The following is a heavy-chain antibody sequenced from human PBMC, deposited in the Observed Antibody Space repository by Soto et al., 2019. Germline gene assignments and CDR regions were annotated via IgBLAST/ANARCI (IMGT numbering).Heavy chain of an antibody. CDR1: GGSISSGDYY. D-gene: IGHD2-15*01. J-gene: IGHJ5*02. V-gene: IGHV4-30-4*01. Sequence: QMQLQESGPGLVKPSQTLSLTCTVSGGSISSGDYYWSWIRQPPGKGLEWIGYIYYSGSTNYNPSLKSRVTIPVDTSKNQCSLKLSSVTAADTAVYYCARVRCRLLRFDPWGQGTLVTVSS. CDR3: ARVRCRLLRFDP. CDR2: IYYSGST.